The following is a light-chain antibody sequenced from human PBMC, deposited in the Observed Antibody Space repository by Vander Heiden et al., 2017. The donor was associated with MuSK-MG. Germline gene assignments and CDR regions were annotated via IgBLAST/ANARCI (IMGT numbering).Light chain of an antibody. CDR1: QSVLYSSNNKNY. V-gene: IGKV4-1*01. J-gene: IGKJ4*01. Sequence: DIVMTQPPDSLAVSLGERATINCKSSQSVLYSSNNKNYLAWYQQKPGQPPKLLIYWASTRESGVPDRFSGSGSRTDFTLTISSLQAEDVAVYYSQQDDSTLLTFGGGTKVEIK. CDR3: QQDDSTLLT. CDR2: WAS.